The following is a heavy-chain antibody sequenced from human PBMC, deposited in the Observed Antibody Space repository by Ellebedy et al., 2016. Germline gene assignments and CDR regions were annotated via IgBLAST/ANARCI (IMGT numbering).Heavy chain of an antibody. CDR3: ARVGYYGSGSLDGMDV. V-gene: IGHV4-31*03. J-gene: IGHJ6*02. D-gene: IGHD3-10*01. CDR2: IYYSGST. Sequence: SETLSLTXTVSGGSISSGGYYWSWIRQHPGKGLEWIGYIYYSGSTYYNPSLKSRVTISVDTSKNQFSLKLSSVTAADTAVYYCARVGYYGSGSLDGMDVWGQGTTVTVSS. CDR1: GGSISSGGYY.